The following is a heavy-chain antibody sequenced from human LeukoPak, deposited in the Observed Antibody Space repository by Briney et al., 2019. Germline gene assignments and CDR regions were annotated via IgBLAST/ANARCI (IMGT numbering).Heavy chain of an antibody. Sequence: SETLSLTCTISGGSLSSGGYYWSWIRQHPGKGLEWIGYIYYSGSTYYNPSLKSRVTISVDTSKNQFSLKLSSVTAADTAVYYCARWGSYYDSSGYYLSEDYWGQGTLVTVSS. CDR1: GGSLSSGGYY. J-gene: IGHJ4*02. CDR2: IYYSGST. D-gene: IGHD3-22*01. V-gene: IGHV4-31*03. CDR3: ARWGSYYDSSGYYLSEDY.